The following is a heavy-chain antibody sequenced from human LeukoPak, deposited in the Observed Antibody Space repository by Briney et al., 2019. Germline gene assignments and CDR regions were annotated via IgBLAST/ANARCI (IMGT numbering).Heavy chain of an antibody. J-gene: IGHJ4*02. Sequence: KTSETLSLTCTVSGGSISSGGYYWSWIRQHPGKGLEWMGYIIYTGGSYSHPSLRSRVIISVDTSKIHFSLKLSSVTAADTAVYYCASSSPQYFDTSGYPLLFDYWGQGTLVTVSS. CDR1: GGSISSGGYY. D-gene: IGHD3-22*01. V-gene: IGHV4-31*03. CDR3: ASSSPQYFDTSGYPLLFDY. CDR2: IIYTGGS.